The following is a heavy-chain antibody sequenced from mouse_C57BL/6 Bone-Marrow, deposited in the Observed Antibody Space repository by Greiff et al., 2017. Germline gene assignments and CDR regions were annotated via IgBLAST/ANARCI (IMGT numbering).Heavy chain of an antibody. CDR1: GFTFSNYG. V-gene: IGHV5-17*01. J-gene: IGHJ2*01. CDR3: AEEYYVVSSYKRVSDYFDY. CDR2: LSSGSSTI. Sequence: EVNVVESGGGLVKPGGSLKLSCAASGFTFSNYGMHWVRQAPEKGLEWVAYLSSGSSTIYYADKLKGRFTISRDNAKNTLFMQMTSLRSEDTAMYYCAEEYYVVSSYKRVSDYFDYWGQGTTLTVSS. D-gene: IGHD1-1*01.